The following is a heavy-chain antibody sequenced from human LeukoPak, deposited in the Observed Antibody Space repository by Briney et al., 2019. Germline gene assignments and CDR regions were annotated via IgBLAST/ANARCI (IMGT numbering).Heavy chain of an antibody. V-gene: IGHV3-23*01. J-gene: IGHJ4*02. Sequence: GGSLRLSCAASGFTFSSYAMGWVRQAPGKGLEWVSAISGSGGSTYYADSVKGRFTISRDNSKNTLYLQMNSLRAEDTAVYYCANVEMATITGTDYWGQGTLVTVSS. CDR1: GFTFSSYA. CDR3: ANVEMATITGTDY. CDR2: ISGSGGST. D-gene: IGHD5-12*01.